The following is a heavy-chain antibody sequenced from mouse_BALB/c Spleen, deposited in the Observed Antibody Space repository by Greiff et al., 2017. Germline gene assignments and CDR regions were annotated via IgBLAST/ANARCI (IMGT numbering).Heavy chain of an antibody. V-gene: IGHV5-6*01. Sequence: EVQLVESGGDLVKPGGSLKLSCAASGFTFSSYGMSWVRQTPDKRLEWVATISSGGSYTYYPDSVKGRFTISRDNAKNTLYLQMSSLKSEDTAMYYCARRYDGYYGGYAMDYWGQGTSVTVSS. D-gene: IGHD2-3*01. J-gene: IGHJ4*01. CDR3: ARRYDGYYGGYAMDY. CDR1: GFTFSSYG. CDR2: ISSGGSYT.